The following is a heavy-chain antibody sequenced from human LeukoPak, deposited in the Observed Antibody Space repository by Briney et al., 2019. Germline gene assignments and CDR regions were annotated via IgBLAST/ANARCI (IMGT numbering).Heavy chain of an antibody. J-gene: IGHJ4*02. V-gene: IGHV1-69*13. D-gene: IGHD5-18*01. CDR3: ASQDTAMVIGPFDY. Sequence: SVRVSCKASGGTFSSYAISWVRQAPGQGLEWMGGIIPIFGTANYAQKFQGRVTITADESTSTAYMELSSLRSEDTAVYYCASQDTAMVIGPFDYWGQGTLVTVSS. CDR2: IIPIFGTA. CDR1: GGTFSSYA.